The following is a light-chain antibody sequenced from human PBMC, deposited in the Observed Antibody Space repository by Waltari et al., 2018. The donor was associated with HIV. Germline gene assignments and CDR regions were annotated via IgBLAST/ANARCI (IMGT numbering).Light chain of an antibody. CDR2: KNN. J-gene: IGLJ1*01. V-gene: IGLV1-40*01. CDR1: SSNIGAGFD. Sequence: QSVLTQPPSVSGAPGQRVTISCTGSSSNIGAGFDVHWYQQLPGTAPKLLIYKNNHRPSGFPDRFSGSKSGTSASLAITGLQAEDEADYYCQSYDSSLSGSDVFGTGTKVTVL. CDR3: QSYDSSLSGSDV.